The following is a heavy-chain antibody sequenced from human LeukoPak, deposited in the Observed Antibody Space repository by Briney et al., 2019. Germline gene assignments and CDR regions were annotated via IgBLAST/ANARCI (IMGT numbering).Heavy chain of an antibody. J-gene: IGHJ4*02. D-gene: IGHD6-13*01. V-gene: IGHV3-48*04. CDR1: GFNFNAYG. Sequence: GGSLRLSCVASGFNFNAYGMNWVRQAPGKGLEWLAFLSDSGRAIHYADSVKGRFTISRDNAKNSLYLQVNSLRAEDTAVYYCTRGQLTDPRIDYWGQGTLVTVSS. CDR2: LSDSGRAI. CDR3: TRGQLTDPRIDY.